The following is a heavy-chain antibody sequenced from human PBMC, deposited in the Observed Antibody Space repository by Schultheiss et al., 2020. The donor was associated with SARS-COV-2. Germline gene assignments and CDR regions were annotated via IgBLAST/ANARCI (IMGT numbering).Heavy chain of an antibody. CDR3: TTLTAMGTHGDY. D-gene: IGHD5-18*01. CDR2: IKSKTDGGTT. CDR1: GFTFSNAW. V-gene: IGHV3-15*07. J-gene: IGHJ4*02. Sequence: GGSLRLSCAASGFTFSNAWMNWVRQAPGKGLEWVGRIKSKTDGGTTDYAAPVKGRFTISRDDSKKTLHLQMDSLKTEDTALYYCTTLTAMGTHGDYWGQGTLVTVSS.